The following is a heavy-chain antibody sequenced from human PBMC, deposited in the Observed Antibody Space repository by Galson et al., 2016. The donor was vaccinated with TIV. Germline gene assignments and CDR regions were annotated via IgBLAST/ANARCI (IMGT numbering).Heavy chain of an antibody. Sequence: SVKASCKASGGTFRNYAISWVRQAPGQGLEWMGKIIAIFGTTNYAQKFQGRVTITADESTSTDYMELRSLRSEDTAVYYCAKNVDYYGSGAFDSWGQGTLVTVSS. J-gene: IGHJ4*02. D-gene: IGHD3-10*01. CDR3: AKNVDYYGSGAFDS. CDR1: GGTFRNYA. CDR2: IIAIFGTT. V-gene: IGHV1-69*13.